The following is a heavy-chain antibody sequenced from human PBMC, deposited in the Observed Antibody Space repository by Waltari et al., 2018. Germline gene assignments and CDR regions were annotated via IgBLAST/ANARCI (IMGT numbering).Heavy chain of an antibody. J-gene: IGHJ3*01. V-gene: IGHV3-30*02. CDR3: AKVEASVTTYDAFDV. CDR2: IEYNGNNK. Sequence: QVQLVESGGGVVQPGGSLRLSCLASGFPFPNYGMHWVRQAPGKGLEWVAFIEYNGNNKYYADSVKGRFTISRDSSKNTMYLQMDSLRPDDTAVYYCAKVEASVTTYDAFDVWGQGTMVTVSS. D-gene: IGHD4-17*01. CDR1: GFPFPNYG.